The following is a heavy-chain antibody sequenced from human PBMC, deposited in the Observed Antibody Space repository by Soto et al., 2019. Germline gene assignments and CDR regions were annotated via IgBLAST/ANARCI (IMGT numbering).Heavy chain of an antibody. Sequence: PSQTLSLTCAISGDSVSSNSAAWNWIRQSPSRGLEWLGRTYYRSKWYNDYAVSVKSRITINPDTSRNQFSLQLNSVTPEDTAVYSCARANSRGWSPLDAFDIRGQGTIVTDSS. CDR2: TYYRSKWYN. D-gene: IGHD6-13*01. CDR3: ARANSRGWSPLDAFDI. CDR1: GDSVSSNSAA. V-gene: IGHV6-1*01. J-gene: IGHJ3*02.